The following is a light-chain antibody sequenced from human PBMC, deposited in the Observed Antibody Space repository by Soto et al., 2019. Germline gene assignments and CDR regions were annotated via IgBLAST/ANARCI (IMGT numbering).Light chain of an antibody. CDR1: SGSIASNF. CDR2: EDN. V-gene: IGLV6-57*04. CDR3: QSYDSSNEVV. J-gene: IGLJ7*01. Sequence: NFMLTQPHSVSESPGKTVTISCTRSSGSIASNFVQWYQQRPGSAPSTVIYEDNQRPSGVPDWFSGSIDSSSNSASLTISGLKTEDEADYYCQSYDSSNEVVFGGGTQLTVL.